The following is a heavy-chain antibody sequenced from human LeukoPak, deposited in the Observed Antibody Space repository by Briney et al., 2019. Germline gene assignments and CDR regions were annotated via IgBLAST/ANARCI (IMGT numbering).Heavy chain of an antibody. CDR2: IYHSGST. CDR1: GGSISSGVYS. Sequence: SQTLSLTCAVSGGSISSGVYSWSWIRQPPGKGLEWIVYIYHSGSTYYNPSLKTRVTISVARSKNQFSLKLSSVTAADTAVYYCARDRHGPTTAHHSWFDPWGQGTLVTVSS. D-gene: IGHD4-17*01. J-gene: IGHJ5*02. CDR3: ARDRHGPTTAHHSWFDP. V-gene: IGHV4-30-2*01.